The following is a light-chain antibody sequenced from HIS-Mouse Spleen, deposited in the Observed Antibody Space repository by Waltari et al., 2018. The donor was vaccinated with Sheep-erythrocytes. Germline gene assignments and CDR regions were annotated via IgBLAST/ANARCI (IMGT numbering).Light chain of an antibody. CDR3: SSYAGSNNWV. CDR1: RSDVGGYNY. J-gene: IGLJ3*02. V-gene: IGLV2-8*01. CDR2: EVS. Sequence: QSALTQPPSASGSPGQSVTISCTGPRSDVGGYNYVSWYQQHPGKAPKLMIYEVSKRPSGVPDRFSGSNAGNTASLTVSGLQAEDEADYYCSSYAGSNNWVFGGGTKLTVL.